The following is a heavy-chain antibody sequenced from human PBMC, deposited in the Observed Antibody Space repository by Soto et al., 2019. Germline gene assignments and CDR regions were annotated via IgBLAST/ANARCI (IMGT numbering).Heavy chain of an antibody. V-gene: IGHV3-7*01. CDR3: ARDRGEGAWYSSSWYTRNYYYGMDV. J-gene: IGHJ6*02. CDR1: GFTFSSYW. D-gene: IGHD6-13*01. Sequence: PGGSLRLSCAASGFTFSSYWMSWVRQAPGKGLEWVADIKQDGSEKYYVDSVKGRFTISRDNAKNSLYLQMNSLSAEDTAVYYCARDRGEGAWYSSSWYTRNYYYGMDVWGQGTTVTVSS. CDR2: IKQDGSEK.